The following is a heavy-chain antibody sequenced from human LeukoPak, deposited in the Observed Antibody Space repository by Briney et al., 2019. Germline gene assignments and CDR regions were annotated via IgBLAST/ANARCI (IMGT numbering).Heavy chain of an antibody. D-gene: IGHD2-8*02. CDR3: AKDGDTGPYDY. CDR2: IWYDGSNK. J-gene: IGHJ4*02. V-gene: IGHV3-33*06. CDR1: GFTFSSYG. Sequence: PGGSLRLSCAASGFTFSSYGMHWVRQAPGKGLEWVAVIWYDGSNKYYADSVKGRFTISRDNSKNTLYLQMSSLRAEDTAVYYCAKDGDTGPYDYWGQGTLVTVSS.